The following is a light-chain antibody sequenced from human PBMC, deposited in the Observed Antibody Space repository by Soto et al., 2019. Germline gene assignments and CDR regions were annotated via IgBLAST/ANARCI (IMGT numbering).Light chain of an antibody. CDR3: QQYYSAPLT. J-gene: IGKJ4*01. Sequence: DIVLTQSPDSLAVSLGERATINCKSSRNILYSSNNKNYLAWYQQKPGQPPKLLIYWASTRKSGVPDRFSGSGSGTDITLTISILQAEDVGVYCCQQYYSAPLTVGGGTKVEIK. CDR2: WAS. V-gene: IGKV4-1*01. CDR1: RNILYSSNNKNY.